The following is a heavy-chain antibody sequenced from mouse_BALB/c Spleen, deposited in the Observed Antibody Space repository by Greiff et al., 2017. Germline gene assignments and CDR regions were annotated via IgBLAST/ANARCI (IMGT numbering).Heavy chain of an antibody. CDR2: IDPENGDT. CDR1: GFNIKDYY. CDR3: NAVSSYDYDVAPYAMDY. D-gene: IGHD2-4*01. Sequence: EVQLQQSGAELVRSGASVKLSCTASGFNIKDYYMHWVKQRPEQGLEWIGWIDPENGDTEYAPKFQGKATMTADTSSNTAYLQLSSLTSEDTAVYYCNAVSSYDYDVAPYAMDYWGQGTSVTVSA. V-gene: IGHV14-4*02. J-gene: IGHJ4*01.